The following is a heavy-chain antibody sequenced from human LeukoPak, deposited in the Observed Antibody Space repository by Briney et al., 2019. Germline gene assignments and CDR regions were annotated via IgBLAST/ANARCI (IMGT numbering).Heavy chain of an antibody. CDR2: INPNSGGT. J-gene: IGHJ5*02. D-gene: IGHD6-13*01. Sequence: ASVKVSCKASGYTFTGYYMHWVRQAPGQGLEWMGWINPNSGGTNYAQKFQGWVTMTRDTSISTAYMELSRLRSDDTAVYYCARDRVAAAGQGGNWFDPWGRGTLVTVSS. CDR1: GYTFTGYY. V-gene: IGHV1-2*04. CDR3: ARDRVAAAGQGGNWFDP.